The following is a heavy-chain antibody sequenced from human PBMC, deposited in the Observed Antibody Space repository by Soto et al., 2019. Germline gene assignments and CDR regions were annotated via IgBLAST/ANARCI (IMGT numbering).Heavy chain of an antibody. V-gene: IGHV3-30-3*01. D-gene: IGHD6-19*01. CDR1: GFTFSSYA. CDR2: ISYDGSNK. J-gene: IGHJ4*02. Sequence: QVQLVESGGGVVQPGRSLRLSCAASGFTFSSYAMHWVRQAPGKGLEWVAVISYDGSNKYYADSVKGRFTISRDNYKNTLYLQMNSLRADDTAVYYCAREMGAVDCHFDYWGQGTLVTVSS. CDR3: AREMGAVDCHFDY.